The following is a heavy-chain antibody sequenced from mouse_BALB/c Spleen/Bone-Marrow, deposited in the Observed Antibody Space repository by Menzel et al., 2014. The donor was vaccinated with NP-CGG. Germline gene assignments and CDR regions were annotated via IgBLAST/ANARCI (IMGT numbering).Heavy chain of an antibody. CDR3: VRAPPITSVVTRDY. Sequence: VQLQQSGPELVKPGASVKISCKASGYPFTDYIMHWARQSHGKSLEWIGYIYPHTSDTGYNQKFKSKATLTVDISSSTAYMVLRSLTSEDSAVYYCVRAPPITSVVTRDYWGQGTTLTVSS. CDR1: GYPFTDYI. D-gene: IGHD1-1*01. CDR2: IYPHTSDT. V-gene: IGHV1S29*02. J-gene: IGHJ2*01.